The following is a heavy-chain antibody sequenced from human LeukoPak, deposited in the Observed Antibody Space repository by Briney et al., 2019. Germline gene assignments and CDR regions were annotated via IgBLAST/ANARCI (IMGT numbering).Heavy chain of an antibody. J-gene: IGHJ4*02. CDR3: ARGRAAAI. CDR1: GGSFSGYY. CDR2: INHSGST. V-gene: IGHV4-34*01. D-gene: IGHD6-13*01. Sequence: PSKTLSLTCAVYGGSFSGYYWSWIPQPPGKGLEWIGEINHSGSTNYNPSLKSRVTISVDTSKNQFSLKLSSVTAADTAVYYCARGRAAAIWGQGTLVTVSS.